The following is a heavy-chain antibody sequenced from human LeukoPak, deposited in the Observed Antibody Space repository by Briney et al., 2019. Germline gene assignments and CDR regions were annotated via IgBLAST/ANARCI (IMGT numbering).Heavy chain of an antibody. Sequence: SETLSLTCTVSGGSISSYYWSWIRQPPGKGLEWIGYIYYSGSTNYNPSLKSRVTISVDTSKNQFSLKLSSVTAADTAVYYCARADDSSGYRVTFFDYWGQGTLVTVSS. CDR3: ARADDSSGYRVTFFDY. CDR1: GGSISSYY. D-gene: IGHD3-22*01. CDR2: IYYSGST. V-gene: IGHV4-59*01. J-gene: IGHJ4*02.